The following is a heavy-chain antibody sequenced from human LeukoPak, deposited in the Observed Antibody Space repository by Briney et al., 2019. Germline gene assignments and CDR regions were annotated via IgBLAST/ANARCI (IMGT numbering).Heavy chain of an antibody. D-gene: IGHD3-10*01. V-gene: IGHV1-18*03. Sequence: ASVKVSCKASGYTFTSYGISWVRQAPGQGLEWMGWISAYNGNTNYAQKLQGRVTMTTDTSTSTAYMELRSLRSDDMAVYYCARDRTFFGSGSYYFDAFDIWGQGTMVTVSS. CDR2: ISAYNGNT. CDR1: GYTFTSYG. J-gene: IGHJ3*02. CDR3: ARDRTFFGSGSYYFDAFDI.